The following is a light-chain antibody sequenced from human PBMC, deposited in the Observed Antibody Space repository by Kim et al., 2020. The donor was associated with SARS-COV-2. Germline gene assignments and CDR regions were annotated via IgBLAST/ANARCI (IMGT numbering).Light chain of an antibody. CDR3: QQRASWRT. CDR2: GAS. V-gene: IGKV3-11*01. J-gene: IGKJ2*01. Sequence: LSPGERSTLACRASQSVGTYLAWYQQKSGQPPRLLIHGASNRAAGIPARFSGSGSGTDFTLTLSSLESEDFAVCYCQQRASWRTFGQGTKLEIK. CDR1: QSVGTY.